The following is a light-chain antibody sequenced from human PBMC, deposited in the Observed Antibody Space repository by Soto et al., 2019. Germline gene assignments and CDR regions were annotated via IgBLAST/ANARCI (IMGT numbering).Light chain of an antibody. CDR2: AVS. CDR1: QSITRY. J-gene: IGKJ1*01. CDR3: QQSDSTPHT. V-gene: IGKV1-39*01. Sequence: DIQMTQSPSSLSASVGDRVTISCRASQSITRYLHWYRQKPGKAPELLIHAVSTLQSGAPSSFSGSGSGTDFTLTISSLRPEDSATYYCQQSDSTPHTFGQGTKVDIK.